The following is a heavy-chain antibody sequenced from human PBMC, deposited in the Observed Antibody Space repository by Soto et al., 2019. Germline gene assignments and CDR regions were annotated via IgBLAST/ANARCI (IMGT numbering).Heavy chain of an antibody. J-gene: IGHJ3*02. D-gene: IGHD3-3*01. CDR2: INPDGSEK. V-gene: IGHV3-7*01. CDR1: GFTFSSYW. Sequence: EVQLVESGGGLVQPGGSLGLSCAASGFTFSSYWMTWVRQAPGKGLEWVANINPDGSEKYYVDSVKGRFTISRDNAKNSLYLQMDSPRAEDTVVYYCARGVTTGVDAFDMWGQGTMVTVSS. CDR3: ARGVTTGVDAFDM.